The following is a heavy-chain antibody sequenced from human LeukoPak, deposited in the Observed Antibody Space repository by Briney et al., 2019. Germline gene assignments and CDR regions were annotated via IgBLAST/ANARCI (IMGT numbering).Heavy chain of an antibody. V-gene: IGHV3-23*01. Sequence: PGGSLRLSCTASGFSFSSFWMSWVRQAPGKGLEWVSAISGSGGGTYYADSVKDRFTISRDYSNNTLYLQMNSLRADDTAVYYCAKVASADAQARLNYWGQGTLVTVSS. J-gene: IGHJ4*02. CDR1: GFSFSSFW. D-gene: IGHD6-19*01. CDR2: ISGSGGGT. CDR3: AKVASADAQARLNY.